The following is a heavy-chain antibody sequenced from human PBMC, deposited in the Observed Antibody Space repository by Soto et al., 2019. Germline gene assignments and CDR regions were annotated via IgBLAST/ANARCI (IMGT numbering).Heavy chain of an antibody. CDR1: GFTFSDYY. D-gene: IGHD2-15*01. J-gene: IGHJ6*03. Sequence: PGGSLRLSCAASGFTFSDYYMSWIRQAPGKGLEWVSYISSSGSTIYYADSVKGRFTISRDNAKNSLYLQMNSLRAEDTAVYYCARDLQKVNFSSGGSCYRYYYYMDVWGKGTTVTVSS. CDR3: ARDLQKVNFSSGGSCYRYYYYMDV. V-gene: IGHV3-11*01. CDR2: ISSSGSTI.